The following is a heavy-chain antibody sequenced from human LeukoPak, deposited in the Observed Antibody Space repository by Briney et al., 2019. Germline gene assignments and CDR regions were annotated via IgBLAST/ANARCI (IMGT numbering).Heavy chain of an antibody. CDR2: ISGSGGST. D-gene: IGHD4-23*01. CDR3: AKDPADYGGNSAWDY. CDR1: GFTFSSYA. Sequence: GGSLGLSCAASGFTFSSYAMSWVRQAPGKGLEWVSAISGSGGSTYYADSVKGRFTISRDNSKNTLYLQMNSLRAEDTAVYYCAKDPADYGGNSAWDYWGQGTLVTVSS. J-gene: IGHJ4*02. V-gene: IGHV3-23*01.